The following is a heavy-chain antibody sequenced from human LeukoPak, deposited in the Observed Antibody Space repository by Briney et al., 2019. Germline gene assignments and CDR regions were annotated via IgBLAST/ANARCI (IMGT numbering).Heavy chain of an antibody. D-gene: IGHD3-3*01. CDR2: IYYSGST. J-gene: IGHJ3*02. Sequence: SETLSLTCTVPGGSISSYYWSWIRQPPGKGLERIGYIYYSGSTNYNPSLKSRVTISVDTSKNQFSLKLSSVTAADTAVYYCARDGGLDFWSGYAHDAFVIWGQGTMVTVSS. V-gene: IGHV4-59*01. CDR3: ARDGGLDFWSGYAHDAFVI. CDR1: GGSISSYY.